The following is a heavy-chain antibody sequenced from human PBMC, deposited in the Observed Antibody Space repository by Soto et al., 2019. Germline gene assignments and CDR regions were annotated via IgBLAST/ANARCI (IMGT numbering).Heavy chain of an antibody. CDR3: AKDQVDYGDSVLGDSITYYYYGMDG. CDR2: ITPNGDSS. J-gene: IGHJ6*02. D-gene: IGHD4-17*01. V-gene: IGHV3-23*01. Sequence: EVQLLESGGGLVQPEGSLRLYCAASGFTFSSYAMSWVRQAPGKGLEWVSGITPNGDSSYYADSVKGRFTISRDNLKNTLHLQMNTLIVEDTAVYYCAKDQVDYGDSVLGDSITYYYYGMDGWGQGTTVTVSS. CDR1: GFTFSSYA.